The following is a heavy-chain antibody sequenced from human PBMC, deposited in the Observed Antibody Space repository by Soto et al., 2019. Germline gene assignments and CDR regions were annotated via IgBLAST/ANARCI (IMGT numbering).Heavy chain of an antibody. D-gene: IGHD6-19*01. CDR2: FGVSVDNT. Sequence: VQLLESGGGLVPPGGSLKPSFTASGFTFSNMAMIWFGLPPGKGLEWASIFGVSVDNTNYADSVKGRFTISRDNYKNTVDLELSSLRDEDTAIYYCAKELRGGLGAFDVWGQGAMVIVSS. CDR3: AKELRGGLGAFDV. CDR1: GFTFSNMA. V-gene: IGHV3-23*01. J-gene: IGHJ3*01.